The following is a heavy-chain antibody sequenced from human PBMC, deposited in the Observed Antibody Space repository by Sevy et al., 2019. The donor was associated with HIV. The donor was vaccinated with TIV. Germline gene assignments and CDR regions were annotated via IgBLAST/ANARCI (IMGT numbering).Heavy chain of an antibody. CDR1: GFTFSKYS. Sequence: GGSLRLSCAASGFTFSKYSMSWVRQPPGKGLEWVSTLSFGCGEINYADSVKGRFTIARDNAKSSVYLQMNNLRPEDTAVYYCAREGCTKPHDFWGQGTLVTVSS. CDR2: LSFGCGEI. J-gene: IGHJ4*02. D-gene: IGHD2-8*01. V-gene: IGHV3-23*01. CDR3: AREGCTKPHDF.